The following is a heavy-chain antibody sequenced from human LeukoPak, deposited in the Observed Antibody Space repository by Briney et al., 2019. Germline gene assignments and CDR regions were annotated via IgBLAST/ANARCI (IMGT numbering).Heavy chain of an antibody. Sequence: SGGSLRLSCAASGFTVSNSYMSWVRQAPGKGLEWASVIYRDGSSYYPDSLKGRFTISRDNPKNTLYLQMNSLRAEDTAVYYCVRDFMGYCGGECYSRWGKGTTVTVSS. CDR2: IYRDGSS. CDR3: VRDFMGYCGGECYSR. V-gene: IGHV3-66*02. CDR1: GFTVSNSY. D-gene: IGHD2-21*01. J-gene: IGHJ6*04.